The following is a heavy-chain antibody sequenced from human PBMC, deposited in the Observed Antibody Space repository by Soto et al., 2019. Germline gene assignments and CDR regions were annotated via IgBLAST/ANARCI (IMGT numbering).Heavy chain of an antibody. D-gene: IGHD1-26*01. CDR3: ARGSKDALGAFDI. CDR1: GFTFSSYS. Sequence: GGSLRLSCAASGFTFSSYSMNWVRQAPGKGLEWVSYISSSSSTIYYADSVKGRFTISRDNAKNSLYLQMNSLRAEDTAVYYCARGSKDALGAFDIWGQGTMVTVSS. J-gene: IGHJ3*02. CDR2: ISSSSSTI. V-gene: IGHV3-48*01.